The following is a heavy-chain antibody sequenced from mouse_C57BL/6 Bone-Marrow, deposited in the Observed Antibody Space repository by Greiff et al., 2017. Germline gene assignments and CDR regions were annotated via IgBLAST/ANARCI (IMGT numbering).Heavy chain of an antibody. CDR2: IWWDDAK. CDR3: ARIYYDYDGGFAY. CDR1: GFSLSTFGMG. D-gene: IGHD2-4*01. Sequence: QVQLKESGPGILQPSQSLSLTCSFSGFSLSTFGMGVVWIRQPSGKGLEWLAHIWWDDAKYYNPDLKSRLTISKDTSKNQVFLKIANVDTADTATYYCARIYYDYDGGFAYWGQGTLVTVSA. J-gene: IGHJ3*01. V-gene: IGHV8-8*01.